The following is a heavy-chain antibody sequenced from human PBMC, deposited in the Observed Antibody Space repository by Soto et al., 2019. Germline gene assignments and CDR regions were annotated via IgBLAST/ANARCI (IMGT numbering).Heavy chain of an antibody. J-gene: IGHJ1*01. CDR3: ARTTPHFGDYDSSGYPLGYFQH. Sequence: QVQLQESGPGLVKPSETLSLTCTVSGGSISSYYWSWIRQPPGKGLEWIGYIYYSGSTNYNPSLKSRVTIAVDTSKNQFSLKLSSVTAADTAVYYCARTTPHFGDYDSSGYPLGYFQHWGQGTLVTVSS. CDR1: GGSISSYY. D-gene: IGHD3-22*01. V-gene: IGHV4-59*01. CDR2: IYYSGST.